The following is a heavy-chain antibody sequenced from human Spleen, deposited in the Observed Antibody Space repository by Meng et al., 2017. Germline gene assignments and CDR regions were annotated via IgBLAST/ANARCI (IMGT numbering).Heavy chain of an antibody. CDR1: GGSFRYYY. CDR3: ARVCPVDSSSPSPGWFDP. J-gene: IGHJ5*02. Sequence: QVWRPALLKPSDTPSPSGVFMGGSFRYYYWSWIRQPPGKGLEWIGEINHSGSTNYNPSLKSRVTISVDTSKNQFSLKLSSVTAADTAVYYCARVCPVDSSSPSPGWFDPWGQGTLVTVSS. CDR2: INHSGST. V-gene: IGHV4-34*01. D-gene: IGHD6-13*01.